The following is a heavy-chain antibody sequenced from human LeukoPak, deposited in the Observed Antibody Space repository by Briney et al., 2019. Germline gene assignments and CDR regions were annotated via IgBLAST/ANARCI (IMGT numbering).Heavy chain of an antibody. V-gene: IGHV3-48*01. D-gene: IGHD2-8*02. CDR3: AKAPLGRCTGAICYSFDY. Sequence: GGSLRLSCAASGFTFRTYSMNWVRQAPGKGLEWVSYISSSSRTIYYADSVKGRFTISRDNAKNSLYLQMNSLRAEDAAVYYCAKAPLGRCTGAICYSFDYWGQGTLVTVSS. J-gene: IGHJ4*02. CDR1: GFTFRTYS. CDR2: ISSSSRTI.